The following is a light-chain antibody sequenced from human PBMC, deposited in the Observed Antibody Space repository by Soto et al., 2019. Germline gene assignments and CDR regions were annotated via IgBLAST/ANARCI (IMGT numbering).Light chain of an antibody. J-gene: IGKJ5*01. V-gene: IGKV1-33*01. CDR3: HQYDDPPIT. CDR1: HDVTNC. CDR2: DVS. Sequence: IQLTQSPSSLSVSVGDRVTITCQASHDVTNCLNWYHQKPGKAPKLLIYDVSKLETGVPSRFSGSGSGTDFTLTISSLQPEDIATYCCHQYDDPPITFGQGTRL.